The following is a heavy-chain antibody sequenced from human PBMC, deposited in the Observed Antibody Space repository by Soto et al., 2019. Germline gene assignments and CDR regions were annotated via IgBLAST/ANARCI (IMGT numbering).Heavy chain of an antibody. CDR1: GYTFFTYD. J-gene: IGHJ5*02. V-gene: IGHV1-18*01. D-gene: IGHD3-3*01. CDR2: ISTYSGDT. Sequence: QVHLVQSGVEVKTPGASVTVSCQASGYTFFTYDISWVRQAPGQGLEWMGWISTYSGDTKYAQKFQGRVTMTPDTSATTAYLELRSLRADDTAGYYCARHHGTTTSENWFDPWGQGTLVTVSS. CDR3: ARHHGTTTSENWFDP.